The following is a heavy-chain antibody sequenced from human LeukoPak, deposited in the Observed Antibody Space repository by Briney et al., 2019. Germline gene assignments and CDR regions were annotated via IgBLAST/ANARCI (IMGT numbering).Heavy chain of an antibody. CDR2: INVGNGNT. Sequence: ASVKVSCKASGYTFTSYAMHWVRQAPGQRLEWMGWINVGNGNTKYSQKFQGRVTITRDTSASTACMELSSLRSEDTAVYYCAGSLSSGWWLDYSDYWGQGTLVTVSS. D-gene: IGHD6-19*01. CDR1: GYTFTSYA. J-gene: IGHJ4*02. CDR3: AGSLSSGWWLDYSDY. V-gene: IGHV1-3*01.